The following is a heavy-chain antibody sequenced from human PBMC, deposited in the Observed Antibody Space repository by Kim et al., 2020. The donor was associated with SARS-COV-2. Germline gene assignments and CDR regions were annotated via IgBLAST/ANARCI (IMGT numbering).Heavy chain of an antibody. V-gene: IGHV3-7*01. D-gene: IGHD6-13*01. CDR3: ARDYRALIAAAGGDYYYFGVLV. Sequence: GGSLRLSCAASGFTFSSYWMSWVRQAPGKGLEWVANIKQDGSEKYYVDSVKGRFTIPRDNAKNSLYLQMNSLRAEDTAVYYCARDYRALIAAAGGDYYYFGVLVSGQRATGTVSS. J-gene: IGHJ6*01. CDR2: IKQDGSEK. CDR1: GFTFSSYW.